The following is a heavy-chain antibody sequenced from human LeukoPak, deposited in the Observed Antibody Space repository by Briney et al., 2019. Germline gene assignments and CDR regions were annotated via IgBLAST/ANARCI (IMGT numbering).Heavy chain of an antibody. CDR1: GYTFTGYY. J-gene: IGHJ4*02. CDR2: INPNSGGT. Sequence: ASVKVSCKASGYTFTGYYMHWVRQAPGQGLEWMGWINPNSGGTNYAQKFQGRVTMTRDTSISTAYMELSRLRSDDTAVYYCARDPDSGSWYPHVLGYWGQGTLVTVSS. CDR3: ARDPDSGSWYPHVLGY. D-gene: IGHD6-13*01. V-gene: IGHV1-2*02.